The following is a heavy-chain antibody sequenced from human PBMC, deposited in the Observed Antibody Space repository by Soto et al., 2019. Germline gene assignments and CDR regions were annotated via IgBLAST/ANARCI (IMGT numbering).Heavy chain of an antibody. CDR1: GFTFSSYA. V-gene: IGHV3-23*01. Sequence: GGSLRLSCAASGFTFSSYAMSWVRQAPGKGLEWVSAISGSGGSTYYADSVKGRFTISRDNSKNTLYLQMNSLRAEDTAVYYCAKGLNSSSWYTLVYYGMDVWGQGTTVTVSS. J-gene: IGHJ6*02. D-gene: IGHD6-13*01. CDR2: ISGSGGST. CDR3: AKGLNSSSWYTLVYYGMDV.